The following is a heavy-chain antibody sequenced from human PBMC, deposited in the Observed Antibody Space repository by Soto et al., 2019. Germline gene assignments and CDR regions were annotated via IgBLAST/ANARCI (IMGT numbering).Heavy chain of an antibody. J-gene: IGHJ5*02. D-gene: IGHD6-13*01. CDR1: GGSISSGDYY. CDR3: ARERPDGSRRAP. CDR2: IYYSGST. Sequence: QLQRQESGPGLVKPSQILSLTCTGSGGSISSGDYYWSWIRQPPGKGLEWIGYIYYSGSTYYNPSLKSRVTISVDTSKNQFSLKLSSVTAADTAVYYCARERPDGSRRAPWGQGTLVTFSS. V-gene: IGHV4-30-4*01.